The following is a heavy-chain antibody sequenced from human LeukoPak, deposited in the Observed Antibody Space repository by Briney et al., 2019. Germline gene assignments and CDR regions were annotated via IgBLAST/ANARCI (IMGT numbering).Heavy chain of an antibody. V-gene: IGHV3-11*01. CDR3: ASDIVATSGDY. D-gene: IGHD5-12*01. CDR2: ITSSGSAI. CDR1: GFTSSDYY. J-gene: IGHJ4*02. Sequence: PGGSLRLSCAASGFTSSDYYMSWIRQAPGKALEWVAYITSSGSAIYYADSVKGRFTISRDNAKNSLYLQMNGLTADDTAIYYCASDIVATSGDYWGQGTLVTVSS.